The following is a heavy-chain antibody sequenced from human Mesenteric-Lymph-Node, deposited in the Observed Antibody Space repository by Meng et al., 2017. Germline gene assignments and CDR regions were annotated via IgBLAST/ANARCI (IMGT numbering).Heavy chain of an antibody. CDR2: IYYSGST. J-gene: IGHJ3*02. CDR3: ARLPSGWSPPDAFDI. V-gene: IGHV4-39*07. CDR1: GGSISGSTYY. Sequence: GSLRLSCTVSGGSISGSTYYWGWIRQPPGKGLEWIGSIYYSGSTYYNPSLKSRVTISVDTSKNQFSLKLSSVTAADTAVYYCARLPSGWSPPDAFDIWGQGTMVTVSS. D-gene: IGHD6-19*01.